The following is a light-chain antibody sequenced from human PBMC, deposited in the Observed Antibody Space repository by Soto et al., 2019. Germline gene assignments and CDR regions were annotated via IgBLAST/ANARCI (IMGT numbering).Light chain of an antibody. Sequence: EVVMTQSPATLSVSPGERATLSCRASESVSRNLAWYQQKPGQAPRLLIYDASTRATGIPDRFSGGGSGTEFTLTISSLQSEDFVVYYCQQRNNWLTFGGGTRVEIK. CDR3: QQRNNWLT. CDR2: DAS. CDR1: ESVSRN. J-gene: IGKJ4*01. V-gene: IGKV3-15*01.